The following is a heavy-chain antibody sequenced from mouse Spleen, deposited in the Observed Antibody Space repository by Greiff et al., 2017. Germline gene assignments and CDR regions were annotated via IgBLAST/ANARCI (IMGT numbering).Heavy chain of an antibody. Sequence: QVQLQQSGAELVKPGASVKLSCKASGYTFTSYWMHWVKQRPGQGLEWIGMIHPNSGSTNYNEKFKSKATLTVDKSSSTAYMQLSSLTSEDSAVYYCARRANFYWYFDVWGAGTTVTVSS. CDR1: GYTFTSYW. V-gene: IGHV1-64*01. J-gene: IGHJ1*01. CDR2: IHPNSGST. CDR3: ARRANFYWYFDV. D-gene: IGHD3-3*01.